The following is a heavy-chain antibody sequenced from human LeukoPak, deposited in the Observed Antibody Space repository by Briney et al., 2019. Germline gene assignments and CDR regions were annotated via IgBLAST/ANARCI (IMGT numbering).Heavy chain of an antibody. CDR2: ISNSGSS. J-gene: IGHJ5*02. CDR1: GGSINSNY. Sequence: SETLSLTCTVSGGSINSNYLSWIRQPPGKGLEWIGYISNSGSSNYNPSLKSRVVMSVDTSKTQFSLKLTSVTAADTAVYYCARDRSSSWYNWFDPWGQGALVTVSS. D-gene: IGHD6-13*01. V-gene: IGHV4-59*01. CDR3: ARDRSSSWYNWFDP.